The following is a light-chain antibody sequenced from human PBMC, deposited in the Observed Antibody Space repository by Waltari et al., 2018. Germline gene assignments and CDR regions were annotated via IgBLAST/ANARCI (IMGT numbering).Light chain of an antibody. CDR1: HSVSSN. CDR2: GAS. Sequence: EIVMTQSPATLSVSQGDRATLSCRASHSVSSNLAWYQQKPGQAPRLLIYGASTRAPGIPARFSGSGSGTEFTLTISSRQSEDFAVYYCQQYKNWPPTGTFGQGTKVEIK. CDR3: QQYKNWPPTGT. J-gene: IGKJ1*01. V-gene: IGKV3-15*01.